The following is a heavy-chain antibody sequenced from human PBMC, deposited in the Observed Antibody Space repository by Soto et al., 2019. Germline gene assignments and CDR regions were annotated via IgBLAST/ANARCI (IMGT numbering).Heavy chain of an antibody. CDR3: AYLPCSGGSCYWFSFSGMDV. CDR1: GFSLSTSGVG. D-gene: IGHD2-15*01. Sequence: QITLKESGPTLVKPTQTLTLICTFSGFSLSTSGVGVAWIRQPPGKALEWLALIYWDDDKRYRPSLESRLTITKDTSKNQVVLTMTTMDSVDTATYYCAYLPCSGGSCYWFSFSGMDVWGHGPTVTVSS. V-gene: IGHV2-5*02. CDR2: IYWDDDK. J-gene: IGHJ6*02.